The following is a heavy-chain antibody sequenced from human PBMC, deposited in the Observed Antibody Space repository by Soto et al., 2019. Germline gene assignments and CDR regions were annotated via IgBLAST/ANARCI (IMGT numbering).Heavy chain of an antibody. V-gene: IGHV3-7*01. D-gene: IGHD5-12*01. J-gene: IGHJ4*02. Sequence: VGSLRLSCAASGFTFSSYWMSWVRQAPGKGLEWVANIKQDGSEKYYVDSVKGRFTISRDNAKNSLYLQMNSLRDEDMAVYYCARVEGPTVATMFFDYWGQGTPVTVSS. CDR1: GFTFSSYW. CDR2: IKQDGSEK. CDR3: ARVEGPTVATMFFDY.